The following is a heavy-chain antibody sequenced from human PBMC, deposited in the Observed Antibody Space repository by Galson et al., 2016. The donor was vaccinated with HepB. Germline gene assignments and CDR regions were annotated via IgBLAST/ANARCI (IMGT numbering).Heavy chain of an antibody. CDR3: VRDRAARGTAYYYGMDV. CDR1: GSTFNNYG. Sequence: SLRLSCAASGSTFNNYGMHWVRQAPGKGLEWVALIWYDGRNKYYADSVKGRFTISRDNSKNTLYLQMNSLRAEDTAVYYCVRDRAARGTAYYYGMDVWGQGATVTVAS. J-gene: IGHJ6*02. D-gene: IGHD6-25*01. CDR2: IWYDGRNK. V-gene: IGHV3-33*01.